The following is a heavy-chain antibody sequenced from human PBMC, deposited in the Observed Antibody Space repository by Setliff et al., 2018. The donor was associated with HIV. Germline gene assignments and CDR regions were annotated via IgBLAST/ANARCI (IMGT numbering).Heavy chain of an antibody. CDR1: GYSFTTYA. Sequence: VKVSCKASGYSFTTYALHWVRQAPGQGLEWVGWISAGGHQTKYSEKFQDRVTITTDTSASTAYLQLSALRSEDTAVFYCAIGGGDGHPTWVYWGLGTLVTVSS. CDR3: AIGGGDGHPTWVY. CDR2: ISAGGHQT. V-gene: IGHV1-3*01. D-gene: IGHD3-16*01. J-gene: IGHJ4*02.